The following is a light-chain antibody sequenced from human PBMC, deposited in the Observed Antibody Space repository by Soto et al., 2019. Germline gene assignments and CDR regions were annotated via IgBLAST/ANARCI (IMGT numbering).Light chain of an antibody. Sequence: DFQMTQYTSSLSASVGDRVTITCQASQDISNYLNWYQQKPGKAPKLLIYDASNLETGVPSRFSGSGSGTDFTFTISSLQPEDIATYYCQQYDNLPISITFGQRRLPEVK. J-gene: IGKJ5*01. CDR1: QDISNY. CDR3: QQYDNLPISIT. CDR2: DAS. V-gene: IGKV1-33*01.